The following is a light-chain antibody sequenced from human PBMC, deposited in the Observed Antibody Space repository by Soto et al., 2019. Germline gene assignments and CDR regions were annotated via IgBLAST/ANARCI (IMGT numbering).Light chain of an antibody. V-gene: IGLV2-14*01. CDR2: EVN. Sequence: QSALTQPASVSGSPGQSITISCTGTSTDVGGYKYVSWYQQHPCTAPKLMIFEVNGRPSGVSDRSSGSKSGNTASLTIYGLQPEDEDDYFCSSFSSISTPYVFGTGTKGTVL. CDR3: SSFSSISTPYV. CDR1: STDVGGYKY. J-gene: IGLJ1*01.